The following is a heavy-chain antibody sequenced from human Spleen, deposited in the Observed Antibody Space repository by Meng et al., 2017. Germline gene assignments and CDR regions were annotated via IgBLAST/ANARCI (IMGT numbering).Heavy chain of an antibody. CDR1: GLSFTDAW. CDR2: IKRNSDGGTI. CDR3: AKTIPGIAVAGNFDY. V-gene: IGHV3-15*01. J-gene: IGHJ4*02. D-gene: IGHD6-19*01. Sequence: GESLKISCVASGLSFTDAWMSWVRQAPGKGLEWVGRIKRNSDGGTIDYAAPVKGRFTISRDDSKNTLYLQMDSLITEDTAVYYCAKTIPGIAVAGNFDYWGQGTLVTVSS.